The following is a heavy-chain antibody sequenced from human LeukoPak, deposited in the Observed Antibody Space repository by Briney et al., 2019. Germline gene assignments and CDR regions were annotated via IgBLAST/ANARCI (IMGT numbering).Heavy chain of an antibody. CDR3: ARPLWFGELLTPIDY. V-gene: IGHV3-23*01. Sequence: GGSLRLSCAASGFTFSNYAMNWVRQAPGKGLEWVASLSESGDDTSYGDSVKGRFTISRDNSKNTLYLQMNSLRAEDTAVYYCARPLWFGELLTPIDYWGQGTLVTVSS. CDR2: LSESGDDT. D-gene: IGHD3-10*01. CDR1: GFTFSNYA. J-gene: IGHJ4*02.